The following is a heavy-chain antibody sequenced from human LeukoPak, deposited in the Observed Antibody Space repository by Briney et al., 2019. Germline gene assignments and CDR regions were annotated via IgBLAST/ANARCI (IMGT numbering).Heavy chain of an antibody. V-gene: IGHV3-9*01. CDR3: AKGEARGYSYGSDY. CDR2: ISWNSGTI. D-gene: IGHD5-18*01. J-gene: IGHJ4*02. CDR1: GFTFDDYA. Sequence: SLRLSCAASGFTFDDYAMHWVRQAPGKGLEWVSGISWNSGTIGYADSVKGRFTISRDNAKNSLYLQMNSLRAEDTALYYCAKGEARGYSYGSDYWGQGTLVTVSS.